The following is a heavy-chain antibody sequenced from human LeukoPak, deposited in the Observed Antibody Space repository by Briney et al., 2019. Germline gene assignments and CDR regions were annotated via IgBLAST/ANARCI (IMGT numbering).Heavy chain of an antibody. D-gene: IGHD6-13*01. CDR1: GFIFSSYW. CDR3: ARGKYSSSWYYYYGMDV. J-gene: IGHJ6*02. CDR2: IKQDGSEK. Sequence: GGSMRLSCAAAGFIFSSYWMRWVRHAAGGGREWVANIKQDGSEKYYVDSVKGRFTISRDNAKNSLYLQMNSLRAEDTAVYYCARGKYSSSWYYYYGMDVWGQGTTVTVSS. V-gene: IGHV3-7*01.